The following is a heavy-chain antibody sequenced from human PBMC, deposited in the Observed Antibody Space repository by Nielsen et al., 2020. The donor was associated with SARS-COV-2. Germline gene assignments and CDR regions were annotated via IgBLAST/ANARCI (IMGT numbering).Heavy chain of an antibody. CDR3: ARDRWQQLVPTY. J-gene: IGHJ4*02. CDR1: GGSISSGGYS. CDR2: INHSGST. D-gene: IGHD6-13*01. Sequence: LRLSCAVSGGSISSGGYSWSWIRQPPGKGLEWIGEINHSGSTNYNPSLKSRVTILVDTSKNHFSLKLTSVTAADTAVYYCARDRWQQLVPTYWGQGTLVTVSS. V-gene: IGHV4-30-2*01.